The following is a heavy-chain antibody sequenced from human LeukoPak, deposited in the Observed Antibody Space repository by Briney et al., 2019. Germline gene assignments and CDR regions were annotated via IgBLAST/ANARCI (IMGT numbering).Heavy chain of an antibody. Sequence: SETLSLTCTVSGGSISSHYWSWIRQPPGKGLEWIGYIYYSGSTNYNPSLKSRVTISVDTSKNQFSLKLSSVTAADTAVYYCARDRGYCSGGSCYYNWFDPWGQGTLVTVSS. V-gene: IGHV4-59*11. CDR3: ARDRGYCSGGSCYYNWFDP. D-gene: IGHD2-15*01. CDR2: IYYSGST. CDR1: GGSISSHY. J-gene: IGHJ5*02.